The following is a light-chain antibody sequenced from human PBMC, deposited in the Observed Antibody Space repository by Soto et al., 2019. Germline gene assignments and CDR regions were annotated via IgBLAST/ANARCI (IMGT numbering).Light chain of an antibody. V-gene: IGLV2-11*01. CDR1: SSDVNDYNY. CDR2: DVT. Sequence: QSVRTQPRSVSGSPGQSVTISCTGTSSDVNDYNYVSWYQQHPGKAPKLIIYDVTKRPSGVPDRFSGSKSGNTASLTISGLQAEDEADYYCCSYAGSYSYVFGTGTKVTVL. J-gene: IGLJ1*01. CDR3: CSYAGSYSYV.